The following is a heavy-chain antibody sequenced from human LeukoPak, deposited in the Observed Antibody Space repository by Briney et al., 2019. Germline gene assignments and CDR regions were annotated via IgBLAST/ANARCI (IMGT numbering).Heavy chain of an antibody. CDR2: INGDGSST. CDR3: AREEYRTNGVCPYFDY. J-gene: IGHJ4*02. Sequence: AGGSLRLSCAASVFTFSSYWMHWVRQGPEMGLLWVSRINGDGSSTIYADSVKGRFTTSRDNAKNSLYLQMNSLRAEDTAVYYCAREEYRTNGVCPYFDYWGQGTLVTVSS. V-gene: IGHV3-74*01. D-gene: IGHD2-8*01. CDR1: VFTFSSYW.